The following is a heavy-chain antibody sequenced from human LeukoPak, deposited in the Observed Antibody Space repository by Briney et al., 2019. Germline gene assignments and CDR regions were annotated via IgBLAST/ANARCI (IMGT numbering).Heavy chain of an antibody. V-gene: IGHV3-48*01. CDR1: GITFSSYS. Sequence: GGSLRLSCVASGITFSSYSMNWVRQAPGKGLEWVSYISSFSGTINYADSVKGRFTISRDNAKNSLYLQMNSLRAEDTAVYYCAKGGDTWIQLWFGDYWGQGTLVTVSS. CDR2: ISSFSGTI. D-gene: IGHD5-18*01. CDR3: AKGGDTWIQLWFGDY. J-gene: IGHJ4*02.